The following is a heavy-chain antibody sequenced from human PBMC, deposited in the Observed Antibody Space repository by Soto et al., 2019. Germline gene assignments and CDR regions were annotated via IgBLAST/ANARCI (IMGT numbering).Heavy chain of an antibody. CDR3: ARGRRDIDGYYGYYFDY. CDR1: GYTFTGYY. J-gene: IGHJ4*02. CDR2: INPNSGGT. V-gene: IGHV1-2*04. D-gene: IGHD3-3*01. Sequence: GASVKVSCKASGYTFTGYYMHWVRQAPGQGLEWMGWINPNSGGTNYAQQFQGWVTMTRDTSISTAYMELSRLRSDDTAVYYCARGRRDIDGYYGYYFDYWGQGILVTVSS.